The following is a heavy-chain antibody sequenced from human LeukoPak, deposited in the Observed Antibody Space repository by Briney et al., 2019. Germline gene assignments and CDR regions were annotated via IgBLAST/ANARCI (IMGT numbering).Heavy chain of an antibody. V-gene: IGHV3-9*01. D-gene: IGHD1-26*01. Sequence: GGSLRLSCAASGFTFDDYAMHWVRQAPGKGLEWVSGISWNSGSIGYADSVKGRFTISRDNAKNSLYLQMNSLRAEDTAVYYCARETRVGATTDYWGQGTLVTVSS. CDR3: ARETRVGATTDY. J-gene: IGHJ4*02. CDR2: ISWNSGSI. CDR1: GFTFDDYA.